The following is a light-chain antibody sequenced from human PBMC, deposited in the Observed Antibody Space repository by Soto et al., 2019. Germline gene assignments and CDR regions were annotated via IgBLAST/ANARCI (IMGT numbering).Light chain of an antibody. Sequence: QSALTQPASVSGSPGQSITISCTGVSSDVGGYTYVSWYQHHPGKVPKLIIYDVTHRPSGVSNRFSDSKSDNTASLTISGLQAEDEADYYCSSYTSSSTLEVFGTGTKLTVL. CDR2: DVT. CDR1: SSDVGGYTY. J-gene: IGLJ1*01. V-gene: IGLV2-14*03. CDR3: SSYTSSSTLEV.